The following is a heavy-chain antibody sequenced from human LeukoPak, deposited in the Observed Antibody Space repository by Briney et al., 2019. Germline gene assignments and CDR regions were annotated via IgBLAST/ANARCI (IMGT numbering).Heavy chain of an antibody. CDR3: AKRERSGWLFDY. D-gene: IGHD6-19*01. Sequence: PGGSLRLSCAASGFTFSSYGMHWVRQAPGKGLEWEAVISYDGSNKYYADSVKGRFTISRDNSKNTLYLQMNSLRAEDTAVYYCAKRERSGWLFDYWGQGTLVTVSS. J-gene: IGHJ4*02. CDR1: GFTFSSYG. CDR2: ISYDGSNK. V-gene: IGHV3-30*18.